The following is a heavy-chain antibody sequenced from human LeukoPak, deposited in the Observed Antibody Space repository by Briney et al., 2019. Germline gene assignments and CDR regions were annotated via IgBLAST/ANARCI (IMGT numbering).Heavy chain of an antibody. CDR2: MNPNSGNT. V-gene: IGHV1-18*01. Sequence: ASVKVSCKASGYTFTSYGISWVRQAPGQGLEWMGWMNPNSGNTGYAQKFQGRVTMTTDTSTSTAYMELRSLRSDDTAVYYCARDNLHSLVDYWGQGTLVTVSS. CDR1: GYTFTSYG. D-gene: IGHD2-15*01. J-gene: IGHJ4*02. CDR3: ARDNLHSLVDY.